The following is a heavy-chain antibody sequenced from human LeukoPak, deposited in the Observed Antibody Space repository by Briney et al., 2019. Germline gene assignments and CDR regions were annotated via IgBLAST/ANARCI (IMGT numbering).Heavy chain of an antibody. CDR3: ARDGDGYSYGDYMDV. D-gene: IGHD5-18*01. V-gene: IGHV3-30*02. CDR1: RFSFSSYG. J-gene: IGHJ6*03. CDR2: IRFDGSNK. Sequence: GGSLRLSCAASRFSFSSYGMHWVRQAPGKGLEWVAFIRFDGSNKYYADSVKGRFTISRDNAKKSLYLQMNSLRAEDAAVYYCARDGDGYSYGDYMDVWGKGATVTISS.